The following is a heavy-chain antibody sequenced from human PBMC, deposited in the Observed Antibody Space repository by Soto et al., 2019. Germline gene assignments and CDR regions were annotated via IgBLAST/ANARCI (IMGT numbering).Heavy chain of an antibody. D-gene: IGHD3-16*01. J-gene: IGHJ4*02. Sequence: QVQLVESGGGVVQPGRSLRLSCAASGFTFSSYGMHWVRQAPGKGLEWVAVIWYDGSNKYYADSVKGRFTISRDNSKNTLYXXXXXXXXXXXXXXXXXXXXXXXXXXPLTFLDYWGQGTLVTVSS. CDR2: IWYDGSNK. CDR1: GFTFSSYG. V-gene: IGHV3-33*01. CDR3: XXXXXXXXXXPLTFLDY.